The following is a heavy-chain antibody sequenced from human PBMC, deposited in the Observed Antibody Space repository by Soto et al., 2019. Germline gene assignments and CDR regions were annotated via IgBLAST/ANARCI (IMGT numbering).Heavy chain of an antibody. V-gene: IGHV3-23*01. CDR3: AKAVGFPYYYFYMGV. J-gene: IGHJ6*03. Sequence: EVQLLESGGGWVQPGGSLRLSCAASGFNCNIYAMTWDRQAPGKGLEWFSTRSTGGPSTYFADSVKGRVTSTRDHSKNPLSLKSNSLRAEDTATDFCAKAVGFPYYYFYMGVWGTGTTVTVSS. D-gene: IGHD3-10*01. CDR1: GFNCNIYA. CDR2: RSTGGPST.